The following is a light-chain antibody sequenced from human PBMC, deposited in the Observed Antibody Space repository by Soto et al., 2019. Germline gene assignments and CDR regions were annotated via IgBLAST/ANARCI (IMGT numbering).Light chain of an antibody. CDR1: SSDVGGYNY. V-gene: IGLV2-14*01. CDR3: SSYTSSSTLLYV. Sequence: QSALTQPASVSGSPGQSITISCTGTSSDVGGYNYVSWYQQHPGKAPKLMIYDVSNRPSGVSNRFSGSKSGNTASLTISGLQAEDEADYYCSSYTSSSTLLYVFGTATHLTVL. CDR2: DVS. J-gene: IGLJ1*01.